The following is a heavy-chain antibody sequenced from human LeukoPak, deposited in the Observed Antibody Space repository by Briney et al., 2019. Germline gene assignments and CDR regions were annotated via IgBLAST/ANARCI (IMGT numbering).Heavy chain of an antibody. J-gene: IGHJ4*02. CDR2: NYPGDSDT. V-gene: IGHV5-51*01. CDR1: GYSFATYW. D-gene: IGHD1/OR15-1a*01. CDR3: ATSESQTRFDY. Sequence: GESLKISCKGSGYSFATYWIGWVRQMPGKGLEWMGINYPGDSDTTYSPSFQGQVTISADKSTSTAHLQWNSLKASDTVIYYCATSESQTRFDYWGQGTLVTVSS.